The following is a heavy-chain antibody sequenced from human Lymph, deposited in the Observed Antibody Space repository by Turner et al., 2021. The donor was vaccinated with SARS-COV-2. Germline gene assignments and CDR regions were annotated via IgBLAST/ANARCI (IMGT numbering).Heavy chain of an antibody. V-gene: IGHV3-23*01. CDR1: GFSFSSSG. J-gene: IGHJ6*02. CDR3: AKDRLVPPAIWNYYYYYGMDV. D-gene: IGHD2-2*02. Sequence: EVQLLESGGGLVQPRGSLRLSCTASGFSFSSSGRSWVRQAPGKGLEWVSVISGGGGSTYYAYSVKGRFTISRDNSKNTLYLQMNSLRAEDTAVYYCAKDRLVPPAIWNYYYYYGMDVWGQGTTVTVSS. CDR2: ISGGGGST.